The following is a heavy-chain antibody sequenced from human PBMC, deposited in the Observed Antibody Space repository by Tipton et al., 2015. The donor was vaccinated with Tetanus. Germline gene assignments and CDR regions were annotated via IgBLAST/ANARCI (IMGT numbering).Heavy chain of an antibody. CDR1: GGSISSADYY. CDR3: ARRSYCSSSRCFDAFDL. J-gene: IGHJ3*01. V-gene: IGHV4-30-4*01. D-gene: IGHD2-2*01. CDR2: VSDSGST. Sequence: TLSLTCTVSGGSISSADYYWSWIRQPPGKGLEWIGYVSDSGSTYSNPSLRSRIIISVDTSKNQISLKLSSVTAADTAVYYCARRSYCSSSRCFDAFDLWGQGTMVTVSS.